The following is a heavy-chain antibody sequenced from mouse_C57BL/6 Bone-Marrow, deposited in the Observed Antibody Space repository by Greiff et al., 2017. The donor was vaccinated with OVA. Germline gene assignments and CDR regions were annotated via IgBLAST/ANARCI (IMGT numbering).Heavy chain of an antibody. Sequence: VVKPGASVKISCKASGYTFTDYYMNWVKQSHGKSLEWIGDINPNNGGTSYNQKFKGKATLTVDKSSSTAYMELRSLTSEDSAVYYCATDYDGVDYWGQGTTLTVSS. CDR3: ATDYDGVDY. CDR2: INPNNGGT. V-gene: IGHV1-26*01. J-gene: IGHJ2*01. D-gene: IGHD2-4*01. CDR1: GYTFTDYY.